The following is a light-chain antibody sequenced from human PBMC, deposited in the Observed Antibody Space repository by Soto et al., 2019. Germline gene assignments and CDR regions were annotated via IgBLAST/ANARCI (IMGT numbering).Light chain of an antibody. Sequence: EVVLTQSPGTLSLSPGEGATFSCRVSQTLSSAYLAWYQQKPGQAPRLLISGSSIRATGIPDRFSGGGSGTDFTLTITRLEPEDFAVYYCQQYITSPYTFGQGTRMEIK. J-gene: IGKJ5*01. CDR3: QQYITSPYT. CDR2: GSS. CDR1: QTLSSAY. V-gene: IGKV3-20*01.